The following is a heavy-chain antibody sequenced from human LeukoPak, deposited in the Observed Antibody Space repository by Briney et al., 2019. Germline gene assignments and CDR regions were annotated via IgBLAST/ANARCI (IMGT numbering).Heavy chain of an antibody. Sequence: GGSLILSCAASGFTFSSYSMNWVRQAPGKGLEWVSYISTSSSTTYYADSVKGRFTISRDNAKNSLYLQMNSLRDEDTAVYYCARVRSGGADYWGQGTLVTVSS. CDR2: ISTSSSTT. CDR3: ARVRSGGADY. V-gene: IGHV3-48*02. J-gene: IGHJ4*02. D-gene: IGHD3-16*01. CDR1: GFTFSSYS.